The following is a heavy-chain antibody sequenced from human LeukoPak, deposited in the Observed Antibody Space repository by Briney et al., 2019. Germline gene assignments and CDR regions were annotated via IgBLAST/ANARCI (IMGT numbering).Heavy chain of an antibody. V-gene: IGHV3-23*01. D-gene: IGHD2-8*01. Sequence: GGSLRLSCAASGFTFSSYWMHWVRQAPGKGLEWVSAISGSGGSTYYADSVKGRFTISRDNSKNTLYLQMNSLRAEDTAVYYCAEGLVLMVYAYWGQGTLVTVSS. J-gene: IGHJ4*02. CDR3: AEGLVLMVYAY. CDR2: ISGSGGST. CDR1: GFTFSSYW.